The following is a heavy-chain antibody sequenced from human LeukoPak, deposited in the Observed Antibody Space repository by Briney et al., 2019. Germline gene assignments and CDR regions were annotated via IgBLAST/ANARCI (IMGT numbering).Heavy chain of an antibody. Sequence: GGSLRLSCAASGFTFSTYGMHWVRQASGKGLEWVAGVLYDGSNQYYADSVKGRFTISRDNSKNTLYLQMNSLRVGDTALYHCAKDETACTSTSCYSGYYGLDVWGHGTTVTVSS. CDR3: AKDETACTSTSCYSGYYGLDV. J-gene: IGHJ6*02. V-gene: IGHV3-30*18. CDR2: VLYDGSNQ. CDR1: GFTFSTYG. D-gene: IGHD2-2*02.